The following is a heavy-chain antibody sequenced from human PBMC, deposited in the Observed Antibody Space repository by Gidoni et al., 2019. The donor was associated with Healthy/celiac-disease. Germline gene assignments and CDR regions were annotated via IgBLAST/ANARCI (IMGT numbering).Heavy chain of an antibody. CDR1: GGSFSGNY. J-gene: IGHJ6*02. D-gene: IGHD2-15*01. V-gene: IGHV4-34*01. CDR3: AMVATPVDGYSYYYYCMDV. Sequence: QVKLQQWGAGLLKPSETLSLTCPVYGGSFSGNYWSWIRQPPGKGLEWIGEINHSGSTNYNPALKSRVTISVDTSKNQFSLKLSSVTAADTAVYYCAMVATPVDGYSYYYYCMDVWGQGTTVTVSS. CDR2: INHSGST.